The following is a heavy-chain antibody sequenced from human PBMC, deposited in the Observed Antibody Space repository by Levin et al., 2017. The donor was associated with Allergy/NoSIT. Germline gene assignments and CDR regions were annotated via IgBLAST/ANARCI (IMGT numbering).Heavy chain of an antibody. V-gene: IGHV3-48*03. CDR3: ARDVVGSAYYGMDV. D-gene: IGHD6-19*01. J-gene: IGHJ6*02. Sequence: SCAASGFTFSSYEMNWVRQAPGKGLEGVSYISSSGSTIYYADSVKGRFTISRDNAKNKLYLQMNSLRAEDTAVYYCARDVVGSAYYGMDVWGQGTTVTVSS. CDR1: GFTFSSYE. CDR2: ISSSGSTI.